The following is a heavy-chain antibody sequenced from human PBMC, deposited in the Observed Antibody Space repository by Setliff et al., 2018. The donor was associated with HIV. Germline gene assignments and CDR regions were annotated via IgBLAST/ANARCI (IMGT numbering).Heavy chain of an antibody. Sequence: GESLKISCKTSGSNFATYWVGWVRQMPGKGLEWLGILYFGDSDPKYNPSFEGQVTTSADKSIKTAFLQWRSLETSDTAIYYCARGRGGYFGGGRYYNLPYFDSWGQGTLVTVSS. CDR1: GSNFATYW. CDR3: ARGRGGYFGGGRYYNLPYFDS. CDR2: LYFGDSDP. D-gene: IGHD2-15*01. J-gene: IGHJ4*02. V-gene: IGHV5-51*01.